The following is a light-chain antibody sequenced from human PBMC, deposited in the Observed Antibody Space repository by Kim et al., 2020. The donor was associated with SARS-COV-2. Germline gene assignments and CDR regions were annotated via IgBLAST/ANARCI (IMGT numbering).Light chain of an antibody. J-gene: IGLJ1*01. CDR2: TYN. CDR3: ASWDDSLNGYV. Sequence: GPSLTISCSGSQSNIGSNAVNWYQLLPGTAPYLLIYTYNYRPSGVPDRFSGSTSGTSASLAISGLQSEDEGDYYCASWDDSLNGYVFGTGTKVTVL. CDR1: QSNIGSNA. V-gene: IGLV1-44*01.